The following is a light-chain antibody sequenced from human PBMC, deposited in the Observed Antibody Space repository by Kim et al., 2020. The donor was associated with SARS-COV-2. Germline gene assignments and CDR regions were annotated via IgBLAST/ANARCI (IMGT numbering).Light chain of an antibody. CDR2: GAS. V-gene: IGKV3-20*01. J-gene: IGKJ2*03. CDR3: QQYGSSPPYS. Sequence: AGERATLPCRASQSVSSSYLAWYQQKPGQAPRLLIYGASSRATGIPDRFSGSGSGTDFTLTISRLEPEDFAVYYCQQYGSSPPYSFGQGTKLEI. CDR1: QSVSSSY.